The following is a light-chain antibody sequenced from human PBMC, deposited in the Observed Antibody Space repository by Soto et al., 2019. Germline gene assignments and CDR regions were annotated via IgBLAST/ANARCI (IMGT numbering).Light chain of an antibody. Sequence: ERVLTQSPGTLSLSPGERATLSCRAIQSVSNNYLAWYQQKPGQAPRLLIYGASNRATGIPARFSGSGSGTEFTLTISSLQSEDFAVYYCQQYNNWPPKTFGQGTKVDIK. J-gene: IGKJ1*01. CDR1: QSVSNN. V-gene: IGKV3-15*01. CDR3: QQYNNWPPKT. CDR2: GAS.